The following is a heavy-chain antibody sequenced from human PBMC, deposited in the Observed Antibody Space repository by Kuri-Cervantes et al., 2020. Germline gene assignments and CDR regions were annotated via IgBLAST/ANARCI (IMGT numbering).Heavy chain of an antibody. J-gene: IGHJ4*02. CDR1: GFTFGDYA. CDR2: IRSKAYGGTI. Sequence: GESLKISCTASGFTFGDYAMSWFRQAPGKGLEWVGFIRSKAYGGTIGYAASVKGRFTISRDDSKSIAYLQMNSLETEDTAVYYCARGLGPDVAGNFGYWGQGSLVTVSS. CDR3: ARGLGPDVAGNFGY. V-gene: IGHV3-49*03. D-gene: IGHD6-13*01.